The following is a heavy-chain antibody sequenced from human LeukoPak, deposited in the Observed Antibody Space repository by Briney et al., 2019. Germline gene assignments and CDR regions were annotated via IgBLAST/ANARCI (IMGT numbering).Heavy chain of an antibody. V-gene: IGHV3-23*01. CDR2: ISGSGGST. CDR3: AKTPRYRAARQSHFDY. Sequence: GGSLRLSCAASGFTFSSYAMSWVRQAPGKGLEWVSAISGSGGSTYYADSVKGRFTISRDNSKNTLYLQMNSLRAEDTAVYYCAKTPRYRAARQSHFDYWGQGTLVTVSS. D-gene: IGHD6-6*01. CDR1: GFTFSSYA. J-gene: IGHJ4*02.